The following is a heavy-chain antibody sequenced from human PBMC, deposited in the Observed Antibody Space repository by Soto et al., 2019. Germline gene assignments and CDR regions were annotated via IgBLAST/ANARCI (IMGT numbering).Heavy chain of an antibody. D-gene: IGHD5-18*01. CDR1: VAVVTSGENY. CDR2: IYDSGVT. J-gene: IGHJ4*02. V-gene: IGHV4-30-4*08. CDR3: VRDLSHGYTDNV. Sequence: LSLSCGVSVAVVTSGENYWSWVRQPPGKGLEWLGYIYDSGVTSYTPALKSRVTLSLDSPNNQVSLKLRSVTAADTAVYFCVRDLSHGYTDNVWGQGTVVTVSS.